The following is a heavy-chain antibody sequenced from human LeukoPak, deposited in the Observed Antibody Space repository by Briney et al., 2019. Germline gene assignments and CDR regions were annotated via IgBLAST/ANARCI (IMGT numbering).Heavy chain of an antibody. J-gene: IGHJ4*02. CDR3: ARDHRSGSYSFPFDY. Sequence: SETLSLTCAVYGGSFSGYYWSWIRQPPGKGLEWIGEINHSGSTNYNPSLKSRVTISVDTSKNQFSLKLSSVTAADTAVYYCARDHRSGSYSFPFDYWGQGTLVTVSS. CDR2: INHSGST. V-gene: IGHV4-34*01. D-gene: IGHD3-10*01. CDR1: GGSFSGYY.